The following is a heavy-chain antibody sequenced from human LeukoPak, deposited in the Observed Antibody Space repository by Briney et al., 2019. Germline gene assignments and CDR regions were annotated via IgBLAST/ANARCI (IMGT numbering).Heavy chain of an antibody. CDR2: IYYSGST. CDR1: GGSISSNSYY. CDR3: ARVVGTVTTRIDY. V-gene: IGHV4-39*07. Sequence: SETLSLTCSVSGGSISSNSYYWGWIRQPPGKGLEWIGSIYYSGSTNYNPSLKSRVTISVDTSKNQFSLKLSSVTAADTAVYYCARVVGTVTTRIDYWGQGTLVTVSS. J-gene: IGHJ4*02. D-gene: IGHD4-17*01.